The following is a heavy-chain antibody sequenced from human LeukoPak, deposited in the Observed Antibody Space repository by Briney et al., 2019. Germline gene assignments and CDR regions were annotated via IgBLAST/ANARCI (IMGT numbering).Heavy chain of an antibody. CDR2: VYYSGST. CDR1: GGSVSGYY. Sequence: SETLSLTCVVSGGSVSGYYWGWIRQPPGRGLEWIGYVYYSGSTNYNPSFKSRITISVDTSSNQFFLQLSSVTAADTAVYYCARIHRYCSGGACYVLDNWGQGTLVAVSS. D-gene: IGHD2-15*01. J-gene: IGHJ4*02. CDR3: ARIHRYCSGGACYVLDN. V-gene: IGHV4-59*02.